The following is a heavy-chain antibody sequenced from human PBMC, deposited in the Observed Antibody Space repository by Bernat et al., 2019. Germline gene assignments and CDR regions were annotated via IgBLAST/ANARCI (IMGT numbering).Heavy chain of an antibody. D-gene: IGHD6-13*01. V-gene: IGHV4-34*01. CDR1: GGSFSGYY. J-gene: IGHJ6*02. CDR2: INHSGST. Sequence: QVQLQQWGAGLLKPSETLSLTCAVYGGSFSGYYWSWIRQPPGKGLEWIGEINHSGSTNYNPSLKSRVTISVDTSKNQFSLKLSSVTAADTAVYYCARDSRRYPSYSSSPTGMDVWGQGTTVTVSS. CDR3: ARDSRRYPSYSSSPTGMDV.